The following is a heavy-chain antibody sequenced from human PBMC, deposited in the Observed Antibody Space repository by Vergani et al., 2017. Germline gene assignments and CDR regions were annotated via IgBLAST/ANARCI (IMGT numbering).Heavy chain of an antibody. CDR2: ISGSGVSA. Sequence: EVQLLESGGGLVQPGGSLRLTCAAFEFTFSKYAMNWVRQAPGKGLEWVSGISGSGVSAYYTDSVKGRFTISRDNSKNMLFLQMNNLRTEDTAIYYCAKQYFVSGNCLFNYWGQGTLVTVSS. J-gene: IGHJ4*02. V-gene: IGHV3-23*01. D-gene: IGHD3-10*01. CDR3: AKQYFVSGNCLFNY. CDR1: EFTFSKYA.